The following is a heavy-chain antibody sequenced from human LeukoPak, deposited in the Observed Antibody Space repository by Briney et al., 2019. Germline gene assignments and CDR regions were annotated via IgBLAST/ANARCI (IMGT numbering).Heavy chain of an antibody. J-gene: IGHJ4*02. CDR1: GGSISSSSYY. CDR2: IYYSGST. CDR3: ARAVAAAAFGLDY. D-gene: IGHD6-13*01. V-gene: IGHV4-39*07. Sequence: SETLSLTCTVSGGSISSSSYYWGWIRQPPGKGLEWIGSIYYSGSTYYNPSLKSRVTISVDTSKNQFSLKLSSVTAADTAVYYCARAVAAAAFGLDYWGQGTPVTVSS.